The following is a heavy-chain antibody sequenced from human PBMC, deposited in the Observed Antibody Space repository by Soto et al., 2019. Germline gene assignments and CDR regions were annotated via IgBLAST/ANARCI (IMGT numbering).Heavy chain of an antibody. V-gene: IGHV1-46*01. D-gene: IGHD6-13*01. CDR1: GYTFTSYY. CDR2: INPSGGST. CDR3: ANRAVAATYPHWYYFDY. Sequence: GASVKVSCKASGYTFTSYYMHWVRQAPGQGLEWMGIINPSGGSTSYAQKFQGRVTMTRDTSTSTVYMELSSLRSEDTAEYYCANRAVAATYPHWYYFDYWGQGIQVTVSS. J-gene: IGHJ4*02.